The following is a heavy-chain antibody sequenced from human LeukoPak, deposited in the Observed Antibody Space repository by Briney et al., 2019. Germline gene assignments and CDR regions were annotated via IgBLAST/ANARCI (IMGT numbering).Heavy chain of an antibody. J-gene: IGHJ5*02. CDR1: GGSISSSSYY. D-gene: IGHD2-8*01. CDR2: IYYSGST. Sequence: SETLSLTCTVSGGSISSSSYYWGWIRQPPGKGLEWIGSIYYSGSTYYNPSLKSRVTISVDTSKNQFSLKLSSVTAADTAVYYCARGMIVLMVYAIFSSSWYVSYNWFDPWGQGTLVTVSS. CDR3: ARGMIVLMVYAIFSSSWYVSYNWFDP. V-gene: IGHV4-39*07.